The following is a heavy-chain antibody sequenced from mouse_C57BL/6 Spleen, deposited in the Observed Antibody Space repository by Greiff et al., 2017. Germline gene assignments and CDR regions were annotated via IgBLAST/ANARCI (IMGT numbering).Heavy chain of an antibody. CDR1: GYNFTSYW. J-gene: IGHJ4*01. CDR3: ANCVGSNPNYYAMDY. CDR2: IDPADSDT. V-gene: IGHV1-74*01. Sequence: VQLQQPGAELVKPGASVKVSCKASGYNFTSYWMHWVKQRPGQGLEWIGRIDPADSDTNYTQKFKGKATLTVDKSSITAYIQISSLTSEDSAVYYFANCVGSNPNYYAMDYWGQGTSVTVSS. D-gene: IGHD1-1*01.